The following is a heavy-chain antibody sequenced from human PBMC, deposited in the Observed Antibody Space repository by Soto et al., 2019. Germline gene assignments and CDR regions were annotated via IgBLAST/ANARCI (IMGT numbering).Heavy chain of an antibody. CDR2: INPSGGIT. D-gene: IGHD4-4*01. V-gene: IGHV1-46*01. Sequence: ASVKVSCKASGYTFTSYYIHWLRQAPGQGLEWMGIINPSGGITSYAQKFQGRVTMTRDTSTSTVYMELSSLRSEDTAVYYCARYDYNGYYFDYWAQGTLVTGSS. CDR1: GYTFTSYY. J-gene: IGHJ4*02. CDR3: ARYDYNGYYFDY.